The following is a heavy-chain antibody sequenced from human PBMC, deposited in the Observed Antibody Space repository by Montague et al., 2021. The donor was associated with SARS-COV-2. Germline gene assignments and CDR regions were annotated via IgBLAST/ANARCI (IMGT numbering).Heavy chain of an antibody. CDR3: ASELHPNYYYGMDV. J-gene: IGHJ6*02. CDR1: GFTFSSYS. Sequence: SLSLSFSASGFTFSSYSMNWVRQAPGKGLEWVSSISSSSSYIYYADSVKGRFTISRDNAKNSLYLQMNSLRAEDTAVYYCASELHPNYYYGMDVWGQGTTVTVSS. D-gene: IGHD4-11*01. V-gene: IGHV3-21*01. CDR2: ISSSSSYI.